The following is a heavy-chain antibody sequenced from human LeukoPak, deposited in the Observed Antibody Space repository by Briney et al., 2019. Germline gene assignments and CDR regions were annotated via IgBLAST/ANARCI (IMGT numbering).Heavy chain of an antibody. CDR2: IYYSGST. CDR3: ARDQVYYYGMDV. V-gene: IGHV4-31*03. Sequence: SETLSLTCTVSGGSISSGGYYWSWIRQHPGKGLEWIGYIYYSGSTYYNPSLESRVTISVDTSKNQFSLKLSSVTAADTAVYYCARDQVYYYGMDVWGQGTTVTVSS. CDR1: GGSISSGGYY. J-gene: IGHJ6*02.